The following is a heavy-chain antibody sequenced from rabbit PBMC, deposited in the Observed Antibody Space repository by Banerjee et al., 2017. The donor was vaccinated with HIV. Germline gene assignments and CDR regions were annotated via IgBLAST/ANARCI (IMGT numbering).Heavy chain of an antibody. CDR2: IYTGSGST. CDR3: ARGYAGYAGYGYYYFNF. Sequence: QEQLEESGGGLVKPEGSLKLSCKASGIDFSSYYYMCWVRQAPGKGLELIACIYTGSGSTYYASWVNGRFTISRSTSLNTVDLKMTSLTAADTATYFCARGYAGYAGYGYYYFNFWGQGTLVTVS. J-gene: IGHJ4*01. D-gene: IGHD7-1*01. V-gene: IGHV1S43*01. CDR1: GIDFSSYYY.